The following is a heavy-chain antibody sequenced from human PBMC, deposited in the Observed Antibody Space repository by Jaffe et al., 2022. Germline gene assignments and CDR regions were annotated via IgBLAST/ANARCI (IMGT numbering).Heavy chain of an antibody. V-gene: IGHV3-48*03. D-gene: IGHD5-12*01. Sequence: EVQLVESGGGLVQPGGSLRLSCAASGFTFSSYEMNWVRQAPGKGLEWVSYISSSGSTIYYADSVKGRFTISRDNAKNSLYLQMNSLRAEDTAVYYCARSRDGYKIPSYFDYWGQGTLVTVSS. CDR2: ISSSGSTI. CDR1: GFTFSSYE. J-gene: IGHJ4*02. CDR3: ARSRDGYKIPSYFDY.